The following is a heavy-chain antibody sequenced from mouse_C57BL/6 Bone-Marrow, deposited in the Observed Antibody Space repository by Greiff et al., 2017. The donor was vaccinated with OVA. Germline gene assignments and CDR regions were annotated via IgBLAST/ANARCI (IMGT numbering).Heavy chain of an antibody. J-gene: IGHJ3*01. Sequence: QVQLQQPGAELVRPGTSVKLSCKASGYTFTSYWMHWVKQRPGQGLEWIGVIDPSDSYTNYNQKFKGKATLTVDTSSSTAYMQLSSLTSEDSAVYYCARKREEYYGPFAYWGQGTLVTVSA. V-gene: IGHV1-59*01. CDR3: ARKREEYYGPFAY. D-gene: IGHD1-1*02. CDR2: IDPSDSYT. CDR1: GYTFTSYW.